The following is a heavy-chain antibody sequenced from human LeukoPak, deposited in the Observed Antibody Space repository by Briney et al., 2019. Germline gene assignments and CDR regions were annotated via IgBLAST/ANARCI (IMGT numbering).Heavy chain of an antibody. J-gene: IGHJ6*02. CDR2: ISWNSGSI. CDR1: GFTLDDYA. D-gene: IGHD4-17*01. CDR3: AKDKEDGDYYYGMDV. Sequence: GRSLRLSCAASGFTLDDYAMHWVRQAPGKGLEWVSGISWNSGSIGYADSVKGRFTISRDNAKNSLYLQMNSLRAEDTALYYCAKDKEDGDYYYGMDVWGQGTTVTVSS. V-gene: IGHV3-9*01.